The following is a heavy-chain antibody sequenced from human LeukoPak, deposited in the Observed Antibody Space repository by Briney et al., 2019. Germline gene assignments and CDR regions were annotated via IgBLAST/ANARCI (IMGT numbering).Heavy chain of an antibody. Sequence: PGGSLRLSCAASRFTFSSYAMSWVRQAPGKGLEWVSTISGSGGSTYYADSVKGRFTISRDNSKNTLYLQINSLRAEDTAVYYCAREAWYSHVYWGQGTLVTVSS. D-gene: IGHD6-13*01. CDR3: AREAWYSHVY. V-gene: IGHV3-23*01. CDR2: ISGSGGST. J-gene: IGHJ4*02. CDR1: RFTFSSYA.